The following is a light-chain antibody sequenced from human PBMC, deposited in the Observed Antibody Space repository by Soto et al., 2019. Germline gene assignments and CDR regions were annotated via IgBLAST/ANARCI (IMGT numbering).Light chain of an antibody. CDR3: QQRSNWPPNP. J-gene: IGKJ5*01. CDR2: DAS. CDR1: QSVISN. Sequence: EIVMTQSPATLSVSPGERATLSCWASQSVISNLAWYQKKPGQAPRLLIYDASNRATGIPARLSGSGSGTDFTLTISSLEPEDFAVYYCQQRSNWPPNPFGQGTRLEIK. V-gene: IGKV3-11*01.